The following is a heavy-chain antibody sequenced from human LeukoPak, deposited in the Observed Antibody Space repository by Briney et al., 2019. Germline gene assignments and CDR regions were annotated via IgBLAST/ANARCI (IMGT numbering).Heavy chain of an antibody. Sequence: PGGSLRLSCAASGFTFTNASMNWVRQAPGKGLEWVGRIKSKTDGGTTDYAAPVKGRFTISRDNAKNSLYLQMNSLRAEDTAVYYCDVSGLDYWGQGTLVTVSS. CDR2: IKSKTDGGTT. J-gene: IGHJ4*02. CDR3: DVSGLDY. D-gene: IGHD3-3*01. CDR1: GFTFTNAS. V-gene: IGHV3-15*07.